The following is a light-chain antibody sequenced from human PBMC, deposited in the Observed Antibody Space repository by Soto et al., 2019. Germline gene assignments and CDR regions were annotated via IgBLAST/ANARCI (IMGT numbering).Light chain of an antibody. CDR1: QSVSSGH. V-gene: IGKV3-20*01. CDR2: DAS. CDR3: QQYDTSQWT. Sequence: ETVLTQSPGTLSLPPGERATLSCRASQSVSSGHLAWYQQNPGQAPRLLIYDASTRAAGVPDRFSGSGSGTDFTLTISRLEPEDFAVYYCQQYDTSQWTFGQGTKVVVK. J-gene: IGKJ1*01.